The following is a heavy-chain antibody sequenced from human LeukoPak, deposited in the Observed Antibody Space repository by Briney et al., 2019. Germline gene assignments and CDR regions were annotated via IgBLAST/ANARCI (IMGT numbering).Heavy chain of an antibody. J-gene: IGHJ5*02. Sequence: GGSLRLSCAASGFTFSSYSMNWVRQAPGKGLEWVSYISSSSSTIYYADSVKGRFTISRDNAKNSLYLQMNSLRAEDTAVYYCARDGATRPIPLEWLSDNWFDPRGQGTLVTVSS. CDR3: ARDGATRPIPLEWLSDNWFDP. V-gene: IGHV3-48*01. CDR1: GFTFSSYS. D-gene: IGHD3-3*01. CDR2: ISSSSSTI.